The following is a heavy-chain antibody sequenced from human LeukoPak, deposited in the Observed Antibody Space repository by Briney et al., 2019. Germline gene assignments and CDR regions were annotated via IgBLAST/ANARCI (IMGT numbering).Heavy chain of an antibody. Sequence: GASVKVSCKASGGTFNNYPISWVRQAPGQGLEWMGGIIPMFGTANYAQKFQGRLTITADESTSTAYMELSSLRSEDTAVYYCAGRSGQINYDSNFDYWGQGTLVTVSS. V-gene: IGHV1-69*01. CDR2: IIPMFGTA. CDR1: GGTFNNYP. J-gene: IGHJ4*02. CDR3: AGRSGQINYDSNFDY. D-gene: IGHD3-16*01.